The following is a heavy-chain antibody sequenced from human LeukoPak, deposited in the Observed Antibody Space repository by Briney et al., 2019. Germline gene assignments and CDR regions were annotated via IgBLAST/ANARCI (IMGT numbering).Heavy chain of an antibody. CDR3: ARPLMYYYGSETYFWFDP. CDR2: IKQDGSER. Sequence: GGSLRLSCAASGFTFSSYWMNWVRQAPGKGLEWVANIKQDGSERYYVDSVKGRFTISRDNAKNSLSLQMNSLRAEDTAVYYCARPLMYYYGSETYFWFDPWGQGTLVTVSS. V-gene: IGHV3-7*01. J-gene: IGHJ5*02. CDR1: GFTFSSYW. D-gene: IGHD3-10*01.